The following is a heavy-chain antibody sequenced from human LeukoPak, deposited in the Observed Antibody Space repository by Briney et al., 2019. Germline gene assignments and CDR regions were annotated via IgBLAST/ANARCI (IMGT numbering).Heavy chain of an antibody. Sequence: GASVKVSCKASGYTFTGYYMHWVRQAPGQGLEWMGWINPNSGGTNYAQKFQGRVTMTRDTSISTAYMELSRLRSDDTAVYYCARDSLYCSGGSCYSEYFQHWGQGTLVTVSS. CDR2: INPNSGGT. CDR1: GYTFTGYY. CDR3: ARDSLYCSGGSCYSEYFQH. D-gene: IGHD2-15*01. V-gene: IGHV1-2*02. J-gene: IGHJ1*01.